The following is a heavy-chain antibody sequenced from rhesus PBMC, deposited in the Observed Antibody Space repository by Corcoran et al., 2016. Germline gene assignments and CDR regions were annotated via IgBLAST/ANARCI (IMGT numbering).Heavy chain of an antibody. CDR1: GGSFSSYW. J-gene: IGHJ5-1*01. CDR3: ARDPYCTGSGCYNRFDV. Sequence: QVQLQESGPGLVKPSETLSLTCAVSGGSFSSYWWGWIRQPPGKGLEWIGSIYGSSGSTEYNPSLKSRATISRDTSKNQFSLKLSSVTAADTAVYYCARDPYCTGSGCYNRFDVWGPGVLVTVSS. CDR2: IYGSSGST. D-gene: IGHD2-21*01. V-gene: IGHV4-160*01.